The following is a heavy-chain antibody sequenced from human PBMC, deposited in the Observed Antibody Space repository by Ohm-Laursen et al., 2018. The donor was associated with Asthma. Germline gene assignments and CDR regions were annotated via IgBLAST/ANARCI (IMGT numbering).Heavy chain of an antibody. J-gene: IGHJ4*02. CDR1: GYTFTSYA. Sequence: GASVKVSCKASGYTFTSYAMHWVRQAPGQRLEWMGWISAGNGNTKYSQKFQGRVTITRDTSASTAYMELSSLRSEDTAVYYCARDFDAGSYFDYWGQGALGTVSS. CDR3: ARDFDAGSYFDY. CDR2: ISAGNGNT. V-gene: IGHV1-3*01. D-gene: IGHD3-10*01.